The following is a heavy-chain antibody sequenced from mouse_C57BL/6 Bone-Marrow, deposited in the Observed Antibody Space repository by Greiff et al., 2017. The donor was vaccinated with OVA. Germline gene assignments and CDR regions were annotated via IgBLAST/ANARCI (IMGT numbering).Heavy chain of an antibody. D-gene: IGHD3-2*02. CDR3: ARSETAQSTPWFAY. J-gene: IGHJ3*01. CDR2: IYPGDGDT. V-gene: IGHV1-82*01. CDR1: GYAFSSSW. Sequence: QVQLKQSGPELVKPGASVKISCKASGYAFSSSWMNWVKQRPGKGLEWIGRIYPGDGDTNYNGKFKGKATLTADKSSSTAYMQLSSLTSEDSAVYYCARSETAQSTPWFAYWGQGTLVTVSA.